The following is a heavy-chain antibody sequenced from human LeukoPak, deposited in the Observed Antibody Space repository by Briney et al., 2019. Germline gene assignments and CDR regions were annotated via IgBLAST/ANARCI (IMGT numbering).Heavy chain of an antibody. CDR2: ISAYNGNT. J-gene: IGHJ6*02. CDR3: ARRVGGYYYYYGMDV. V-gene: IGHV1-18*01. CDR1: GYTFTSYG. D-gene: IGHD3-16*01. Sequence: ASVKVSCKASGYTFTSYGISWVRQAPGQGLEWMGWISAYNGNTNYAQKLQGRVTMTTDTPTSTAYMELRSLRSDDTAVYYCARRVGGYYYYYGMDVWGQGTTVTVSS.